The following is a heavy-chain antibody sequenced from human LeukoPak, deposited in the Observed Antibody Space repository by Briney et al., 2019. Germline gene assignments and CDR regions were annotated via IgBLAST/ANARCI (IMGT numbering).Heavy chain of an antibody. D-gene: IGHD1-26*01. Sequence: SETLSLTCAVSGGSISSSNWWSWVRQPPGKGLEWIGEIYHSGSTNYNPSLKSRVTISVDKSKNQFSLKLSSVTAADTAVYYCARDGAIVGATLDYWGQGTLVTVSS. J-gene: IGHJ4*02. CDR1: GGSISSSNW. V-gene: IGHV4-4*02. CDR2: IYHSGST. CDR3: ARDGAIVGATLDY.